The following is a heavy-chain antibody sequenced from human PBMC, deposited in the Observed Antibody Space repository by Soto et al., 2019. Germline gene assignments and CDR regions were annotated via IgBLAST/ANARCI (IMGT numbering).Heavy chain of an antibody. CDR1: GYTFTSYD. V-gene: IGHV1-8*01. CDR3: ASFGRGVCSGGSCYGPQYYYYYYMDV. J-gene: IGHJ6*03. CDR2: MNPNSGNT. Sequence: ASVKVSCKASGYTFTSYDINWVRQATGQGLEWMGWMNPNSGNTGYAQKFQGRVTMTRNTSISTAYMELSSLRSEDTAVYYCASFGRGVCSGGSCYGPQYYYYYYMDVWGKGTTVTVSS. D-gene: IGHD2-15*01.